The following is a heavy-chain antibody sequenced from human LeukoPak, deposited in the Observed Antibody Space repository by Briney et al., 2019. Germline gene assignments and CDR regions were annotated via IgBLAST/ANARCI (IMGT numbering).Heavy chain of an antibody. Sequence: SGTLTLTCTVSGGSISSSSYYWGRVPQPPGKGLEWIGSIYYSGSTYYNPSRKSRVTISVDTSKNQFSLKLSSVTAADTAVYYCARQARGSYYGLLDYWGQGTLVTVSS. V-gene: IGHV4-39*01. CDR1: GGSISSSSYY. D-gene: IGHD1-26*01. J-gene: IGHJ4*02. CDR2: IYYSGST. CDR3: ARQARGSYYGLLDY.